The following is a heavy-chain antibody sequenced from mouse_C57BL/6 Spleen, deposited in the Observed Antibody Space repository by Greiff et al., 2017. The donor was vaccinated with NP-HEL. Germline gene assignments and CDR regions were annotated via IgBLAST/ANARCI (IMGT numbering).Heavy chain of an antibody. CDR3: ARELPFDY. V-gene: IGHV1-54*01. Sequence: QVQLQQSGAELVRPGTSVKVSCKASGYAFTNYLIEWVKQRPGQGLEWIGVINPGSGGTNYNEKFKGKATLTADKSSSTAYMQLSSLTSEDSAVYFCARELPFDYWGQGTTLTVSS. D-gene: IGHD2-1*01. CDR2: INPGSGGT. CDR1: GYAFTNYL. J-gene: IGHJ2*01.